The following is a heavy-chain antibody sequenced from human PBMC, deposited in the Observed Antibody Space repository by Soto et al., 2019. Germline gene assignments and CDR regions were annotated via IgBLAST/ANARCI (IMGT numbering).Heavy chain of an antibody. Sequence: QVQLVQSGAEVKKPGSSVRVSCKVSGGTFISHAINWLRQAPGQGLEWMGVIIPVTETPNNAEKFQGRLTITADKSTTTVYMELSSLTIDDTAVYFCARGNKGPGHYGPGSQGWYGPWGQGTLVTVSS. D-gene: IGHD3-10*01. CDR2: IIPVTETP. CDR1: GGTFISHA. V-gene: IGHV1-69*06. CDR3: ARGNKGPGHYGPGSQGWYGP. J-gene: IGHJ5*02.